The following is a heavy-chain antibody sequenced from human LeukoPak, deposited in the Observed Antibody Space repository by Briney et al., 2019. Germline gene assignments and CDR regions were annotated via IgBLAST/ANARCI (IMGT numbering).Heavy chain of an antibody. Sequence: PSETLSLTCTVSGGSISSYYWSWIRRPPGKGLEWIGYIYYSGSTNYNPSLKSRVTISVDTSKNQFSLKLSSVTAADTAVYYCARGDGGRHFDYWGQGTLVTVSS. J-gene: IGHJ4*02. CDR1: GGSISSYY. CDR2: IYYSGST. V-gene: IGHV4-59*01. D-gene: IGHD4-23*01. CDR3: ARGDGGRHFDY.